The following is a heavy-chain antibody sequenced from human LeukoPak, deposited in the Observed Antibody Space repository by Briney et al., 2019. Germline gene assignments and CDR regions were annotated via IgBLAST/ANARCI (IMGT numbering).Heavy chain of an antibody. D-gene: IGHD3-10*01. V-gene: IGHV4-34*01. Sequence: SETLSLTCAVYGGSFSGYYWNWIRQPPGKGLEWIGEINHSGSTNYNPSLKSRVTISVDTSKNQFSLKLSSVTAADTAVYYCARGVWFGVSNAFDIWGQGTMVTVSS. CDR2: INHSGST. CDR3: ARGVWFGVSNAFDI. J-gene: IGHJ3*02. CDR1: GGSFSGYY.